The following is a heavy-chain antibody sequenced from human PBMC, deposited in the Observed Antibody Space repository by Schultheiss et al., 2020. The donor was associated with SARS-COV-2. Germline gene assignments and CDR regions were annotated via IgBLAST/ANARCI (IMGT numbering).Heavy chain of an antibody. V-gene: IGHV3-30*04. D-gene: IGHD5-24*01. CDR3: AKGRTYQFWLDF. J-gene: IGHJ5*01. CDR1: GFTFSIYA. Sequence: GESLKISCAASGFTFSIYAMHWVRQAPGKGLEWVALISNDGSNKYYADSVKGRFTISRDNSKNTVYLQMNSLRAEDTAVYYCAKGRTYQFWLDFWGQGTLVTVSS. CDR2: ISNDGSNK.